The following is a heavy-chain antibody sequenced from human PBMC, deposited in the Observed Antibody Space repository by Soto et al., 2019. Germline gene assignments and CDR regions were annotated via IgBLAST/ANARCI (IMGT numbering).Heavy chain of an antibody. CDR3: ATDNEQHLAFDY. J-gene: IGHJ4*02. V-gene: IGHV4-31*03. D-gene: IGHD6-13*01. CDR2: IYYRGST. Sequence: QVQLQESGPGLVKPSQTLSLTCTVSGGSISSSDYYWTWIRQHPGKGLEWIGYIYYRGSTYYNASLKIRLTISIYTSKNQFALMLTSVTAADTAVYYCATDNEQHLAFDYWGQESVVTVSS. CDR1: GGSISSSDYY.